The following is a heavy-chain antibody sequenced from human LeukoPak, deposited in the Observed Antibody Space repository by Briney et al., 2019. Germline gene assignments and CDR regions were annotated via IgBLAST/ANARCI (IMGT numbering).Heavy chain of an antibody. CDR1: GFTFDDYA. D-gene: IGHD6-6*01. CDR2: ISWNSGSI. J-gene: IGHJ4*02. Sequence: GGSLRLSCAASGFTFDDYAMHWVRQAPGKGLEEVSGISWNSGSIGYADSVKGRFTISRDNAKNSLYLQMNSLRAEDMALYYCAKSSTWNSSSSGFDYWGQGTLVTVSS. V-gene: IGHV3-9*03. CDR3: AKSSTWNSSSSGFDY.